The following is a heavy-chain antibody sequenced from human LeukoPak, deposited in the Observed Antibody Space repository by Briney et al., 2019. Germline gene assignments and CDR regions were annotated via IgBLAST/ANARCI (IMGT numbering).Heavy chain of an antibody. D-gene: IGHD2-2*02. Sequence: SGGSLRLSCTASGFRFGDYALSWVRQAPGKGLEWVSFIRSKAYRGTTEYAASVKGRFTISRDDSKSIAYLQMNNLQTEDTAVYYCTRYCSSSSCYMGFDSWGQGTLVTVSS. CDR2: IRSKAYRGTT. CDR1: GFRFGDYA. CDR3: TRYCSSSSCYMGFDS. J-gene: IGHJ4*02. V-gene: IGHV3-49*04.